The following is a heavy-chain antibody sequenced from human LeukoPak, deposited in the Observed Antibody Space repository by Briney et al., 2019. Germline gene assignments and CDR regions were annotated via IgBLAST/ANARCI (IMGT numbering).Heavy chain of an antibody. CDR1: GVTFSSYG. CDR3: AKDRTPYPRGMVRGVIHYYYMDV. CDR2: IRYDGSNE. V-gene: IGHV3-30*02. D-gene: IGHD3-10*01. Sequence: GGSLRLSCAASGVTFSSYGMHWGRQAPGEGLEWVAFIRYDGSNEYYADSAKGRFTISRDNSKNTLYLQMNSLRAEDTAVYYCAKDRTPYPRGMVRGVIHYYYMDVWGKGTTVTISS. J-gene: IGHJ6*03.